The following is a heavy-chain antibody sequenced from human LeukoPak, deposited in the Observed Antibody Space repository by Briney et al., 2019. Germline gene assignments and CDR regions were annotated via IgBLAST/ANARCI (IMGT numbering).Heavy chain of an antibody. Sequence: GASVKVSCKASGGTFSSYAISWVRQAPGQGLEWMGRIIPILGIANYAQKFQGRVTITADKSTSTAYMELSSLRSEDTAVYYCARTPGVIAVAGPNWFDPWGQGTLVTVSS. CDR3: ARTPGVIAVAGPNWFDP. V-gene: IGHV1-69*04. CDR2: IIPILGIA. CDR1: GGTFSSYA. J-gene: IGHJ5*02. D-gene: IGHD6-19*01.